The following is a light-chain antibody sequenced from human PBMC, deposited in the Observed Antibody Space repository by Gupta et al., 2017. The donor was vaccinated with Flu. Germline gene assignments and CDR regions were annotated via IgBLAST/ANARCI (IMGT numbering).Light chain of an antibody. V-gene: IGLV1-51*02. Sequence: QSVLTQPPSVSAAPGQKVTISCSGSSSNIALNYVSWYQQLPGTAPKLLIYENNKRPSGIPARFSCSKSDTSATLVITGLQPGDEADYYCGTWDSGLSAGGVFGTGTKVTVL. CDR1: SSNIALNY. CDR2: ENN. J-gene: IGLJ1*01. CDR3: GTWDSGLSAGGV.